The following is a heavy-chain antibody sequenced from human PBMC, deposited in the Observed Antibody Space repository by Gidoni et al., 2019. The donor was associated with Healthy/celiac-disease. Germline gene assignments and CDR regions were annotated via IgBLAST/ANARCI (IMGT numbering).Heavy chain of an antibody. CDR1: GGSISSGGYY. CDR2: IYYNGST. V-gene: IGHV4-31*03. Sequence: QVQLQESGPGLVKPSKTLSLTCTVSGGSISSGGYYWSWIRQHPGKGLEWIGYIYYNGSTYYNPSLKSRVTSSVDTSKDPFSLKLSFVSAAATAVYYCARDLLGGRWGQGTLVTVSS. CDR3: ARDLLGGR. D-gene: IGHD3-16*01. J-gene: IGHJ4*02.